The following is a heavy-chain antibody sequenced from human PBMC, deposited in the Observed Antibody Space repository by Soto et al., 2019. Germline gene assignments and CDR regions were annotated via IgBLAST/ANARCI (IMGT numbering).Heavy chain of an antibody. Sequence: ASVKVSCKASGGTFSSYAISWVRQAPGQGLEWMGGIIPIFGTANYAQKFQGRVTITADKSTSTAHMELSSLRSEDTAVYYCARVYRVYSSSPSGYNWFDPWGQGTLVTVSS. CDR3: ARVYRVYSSSPSGYNWFDP. CDR1: GGTFSSYA. V-gene: IGHV1-69*06. J-gene: IGHJ5*02. CDR2: IIPIFGTA. D-gene: IGHD6-13*01.